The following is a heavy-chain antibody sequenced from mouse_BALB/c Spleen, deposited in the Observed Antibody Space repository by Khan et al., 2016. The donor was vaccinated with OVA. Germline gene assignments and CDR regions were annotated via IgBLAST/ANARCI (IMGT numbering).Heavy chain of an antibody. CDR2: INYSGRT. D-gene: IGHD3-3*01. J-gene: IGHJ3*01. Sequence: EVQLQESGPGLVKPSQSLSLTCTVTGYSITSDYAWNWIRQFPGNKLEWMGYINYSGRTSYTPSLKSRISITRDTSTNQFFLQLNSVTTEDTATYYCVRGRSYWGQGTLVTVSA. V-gene: IGHV3-2*02. CDR3: VRGRSY. CDR1: GYSITSDYA.